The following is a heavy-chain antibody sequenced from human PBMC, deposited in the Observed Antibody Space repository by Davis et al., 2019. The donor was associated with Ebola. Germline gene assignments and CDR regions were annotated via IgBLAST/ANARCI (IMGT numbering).Heavy chain of an antibody. Sequence: AASVKVSCKASGYTFRMYGITWVRQAPGQGLEWMGWTTVYNGDTKYAQNLQGRVTMTTDTSTSTAYMELRSLRSDDTAGYYCARARGVGATSIAWFDPWGQGTLVTVSS. J-gene: IGHJ5*02. CDR2: TTVYNGDT. V-gene: IGHV1-18*04. CDR1: GYTFRMYG. CDR3: ARARGVGATSIAWFDP. D-gene: IGHD1-26*01.